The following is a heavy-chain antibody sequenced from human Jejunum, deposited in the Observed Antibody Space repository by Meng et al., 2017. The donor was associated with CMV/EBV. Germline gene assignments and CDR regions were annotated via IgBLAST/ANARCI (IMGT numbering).Heavy chain of an antibody. Sequence: SGPGLVKPSETLSLTCTVSGGSISGYYWNWIRQPAGKGLEWIGRVYMSGSTNYNPSLRSRVAMSVDTSKTQFSLRLTSVTAADTAVYYCARDRMAAPGTFEYWGQGTLVTVAS. D-gene: IGHD6-13*01. J-gene: IGHJ4*02. CDR2: VYMSGST. CDR1: GGSISGYY. CDR3: ARDRMAAPGTFEY. V-gene: IGHV4-4*07.